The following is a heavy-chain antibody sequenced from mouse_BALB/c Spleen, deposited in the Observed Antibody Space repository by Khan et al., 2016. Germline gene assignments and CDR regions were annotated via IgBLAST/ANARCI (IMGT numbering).Heavy chain of an antibody. CDR1: GYSITSDYA. Sequence: EVKLLESGPGLVKPSQSLSLTCTATGYSITSDYAWNWIRQLPGDKVEWMGYISYSGSTSYNPSLKSRITITRDTSKNQFFLQLNTVTTEDKAAYYWCIRLQQRNWFAYWGQGTLVTVSA. D-gene: IGHD2-2*01. CDR3: CIRLQQRNWFAY. CDR2: ISYSGST. J-gene: IGHJ3*01. V-gene: IGHV3-2*02.